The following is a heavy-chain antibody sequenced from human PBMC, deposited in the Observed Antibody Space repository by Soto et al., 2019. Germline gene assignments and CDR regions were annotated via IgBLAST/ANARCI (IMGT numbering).Heavy chain of an antibody. V-gene: IGHV4-39*01. CDR1: GASISSSSYY. D-gene: IGHD2-15*01. J-gene: IGHJ4*02. Sequence: QLQLQESGPGLVKPSETLSLTCTVSGASISSSSYYWGWIRQPPGKGLEWIGTIYYSGSTYYNPSLKSRVTISVDTSKNQFSLKLPSLTAANTAVYYCARLYGGNLGDYWGQGTLVTVSS. CDR3: ARLYGGNLGDY. CDR2: IYYSGST.